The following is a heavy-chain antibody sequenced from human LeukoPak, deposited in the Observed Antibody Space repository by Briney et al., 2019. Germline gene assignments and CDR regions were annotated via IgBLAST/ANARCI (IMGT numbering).Heavy chain of an antibody. CDR2: IIPIFGTA. J-gene: IGHJ4*02. Sequence: SVKVSCKASGGTFSSYAISWVRQAPGQGLEWMGGIIPIFGTANYAQKFQGRVTITADESTSTAYMELSSLRSEDTAVYYCARDNKRYSYVPRAFDYWGQGTLVTVSS. D-gene: IGHD5-18*01. CDR1: GGTFSSYA. CDR3: ARDNKRYSYVPRAFDY. V-gene: IGHV1-69*13.